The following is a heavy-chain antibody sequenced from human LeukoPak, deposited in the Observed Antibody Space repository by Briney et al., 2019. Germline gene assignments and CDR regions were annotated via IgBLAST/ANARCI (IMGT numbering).Heavy chain of an antibody. CDR1: GFTFSSYE. CDR2: ISSSGSNI. V-gene: IGHV3-48*03. J-gene: IGHJ5*02. CDR3: ARNPEPITIVRGVFDP. D-gene: IGHD3-10*01. Sequence: PGGSLRLSCAASGFTFSSYEMNWVRQAPGKGLEWVSYISSSGSNIYYADSVRGRFTISRDNAKNSLYLQMNSLRAEDTAVYYCARNPEPITIVRGVFDPWGQGTLVTVSS.